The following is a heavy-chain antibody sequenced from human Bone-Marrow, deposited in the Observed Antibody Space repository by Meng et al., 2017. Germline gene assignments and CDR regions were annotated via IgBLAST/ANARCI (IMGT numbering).Heavy chain of an antibody. CDR1: GYNFPDYY. CDR3: AIPTQQWLVRYEYFQH. V-gene: IGHV1-2*02. J-gene: IGHJ1*01. Sequence: ASVKVSCKPSGYNFPDYYIHWVRRAPGQGLEWMGWINPKSGDTHYAQKFQARVTMTGDTSISTAYMELRGLRSEDKDMYYCAIPTQQWLVRYEYFQHWGQGTLVTVSS. CDR2: INPKSGDT. D-gene: IGHD6-19*01.